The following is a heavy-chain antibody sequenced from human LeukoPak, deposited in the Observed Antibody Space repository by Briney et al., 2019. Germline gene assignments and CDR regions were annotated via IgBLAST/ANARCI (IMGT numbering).Heavy chain of an antibody. CDR3: ARHIDGFDI. J-gene: IGHJ3*02. CDR1: NDPINSSLYF. V-gene: IGHV4-39*01. Sequence: SHTLSLICTVSNDPINSSLYFGGWIRQPPGKGLEWIGGIYYSGSTYYNPSLKSRVTISVDTSKNQFSLKLSSVTAADTAVYYCARHIDGFDIWGQGTMVTVSS. CDR2: IYYSGST.